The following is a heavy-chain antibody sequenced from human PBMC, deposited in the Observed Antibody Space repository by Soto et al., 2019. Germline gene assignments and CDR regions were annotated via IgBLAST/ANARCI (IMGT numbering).Heavy chain of an antibody. Sequence: EVQLVESVGGLIQPGGSLRLSCAASGFTFSSNDMNWVRQAPGKGLAWVSLIYSGGSTYYADSVKGRFTISRDNSKNTLYLQMSSLRAEDTAVYYCATRPLLPGAPWGQGTMVTVSS. V-gene: IGHV3-53*01. CDR3: ATRPLLPGAP. D-gene: IGHD3-22*01. CDR2: IYSGGST. J-gene: IGHJ3*01. CDR1: GFTFSSND.